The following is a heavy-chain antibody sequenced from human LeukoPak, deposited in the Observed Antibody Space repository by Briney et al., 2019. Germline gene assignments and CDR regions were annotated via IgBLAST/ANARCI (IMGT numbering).Heavy chain of an antibody. CDR3: ARGVWNDEGLDS. V-gene: IGHV4-61*02. CDR1: GDSISSGDYY. CDR2: ISSSGST. D-gene: IGHD1-1*01. Sequence: PSETLSLTCTVSGDSISSGDYYWSWIRQPAGKGLEWIGRISSSGSTNYNPSLKSRVTISVDTSKNQFSLKLSSVTAADTAVYYCARGVWNDEGLDSWGQGTLVIVSS. J-gene: IGHJ4*02.